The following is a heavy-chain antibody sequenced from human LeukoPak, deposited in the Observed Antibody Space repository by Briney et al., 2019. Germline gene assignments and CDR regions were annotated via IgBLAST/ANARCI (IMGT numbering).Heavy chain of an antibody. D-gene: IGHD2-21*01. CDR2: SKNRAQNYIT. CDR1: GLTFSDYY. Sequence: GGSLRLSCAASGLTFSDYYVDWVRQAPGKGLEWIGRSKNRAQNYITQYAAFVQGGFTISRDDSKNSLYLQINTLKTEDTAVYYCARGDGGQGDYWGQGTLVTVSS. J-gene: IGHJ4*02. CDR3: ARGDGGQGDY. V-gene: IGHV3-72*01.